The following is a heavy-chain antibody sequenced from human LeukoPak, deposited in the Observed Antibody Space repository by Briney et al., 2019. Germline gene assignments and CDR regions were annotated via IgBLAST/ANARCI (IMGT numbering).Heavy chain of an antibody. Sequence: SETLSLTCTVSGGSISTYYWSWIRQPPGKELEWIGYNSYSGSTNYNPSLKSRVTISVDTSKNQFSLKLSSVTAADTAVYYCAREGYYDSSGRFGYFDLWGRGTLVTVSS. D-gene: IGHD3-22*01. CDR2: NSYSGST. V-gene: IGHV4-59*12. J-gene: IGHJ2*01. CDR1: GGSISTYY. CDR3: AREGYYDSSGRFGYFDL.